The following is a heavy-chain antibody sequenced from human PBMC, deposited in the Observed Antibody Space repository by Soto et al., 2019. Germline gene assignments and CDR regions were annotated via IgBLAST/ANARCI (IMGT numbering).Heavy chain of an antibody. V-gene: IGHV1-18*01. J-gene: IGHJ6*02. CDR1: GYTFTSYG. CDR3: ARGGFYDSSGARNYYYYGMNV. D-gene: IGHD3-22*01. CDR2: NSAYDGYT. Sequence: GASVKVSCKASGYTFTSYGINWVRQAPGQGLEWLGWNSAYDGYTNYAQILQGRVSMTTDTSTKTAYMELRSLRSDDTAMYYCARGGFYDSSGARNYYYYGMNVWGQGTTVTVSS.